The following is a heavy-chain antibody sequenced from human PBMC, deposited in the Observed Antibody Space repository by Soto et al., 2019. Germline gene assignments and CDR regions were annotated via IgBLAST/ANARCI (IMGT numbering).Heavy chain of an antibody. CDR3: ARVGSGWLTAYYCGMDV. Sequence: SQTLSLTCAISGDSVSSNSAAWNWIRQSPSRGLEWLGRTYYRSKWYNDYAVSVKSRITINPDTSKNQFSLQLNSVTPEDTAVYYCARVGSGWLTAYYCGMDVWGQGTTVTVSS. CDR1: GDSVSSNSAA. V-gene: IGHV6-1*01. J-gene: IGHJ6*02. CDR2: TYYRSKWYN. D-gene: IGHD6-19*01.